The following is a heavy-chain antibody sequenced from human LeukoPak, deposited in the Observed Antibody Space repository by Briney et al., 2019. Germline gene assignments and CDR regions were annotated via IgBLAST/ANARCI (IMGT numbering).Heavy chain of an antibody. Sequence: DPSETLSLTCTVSGGSISSYYWSWLRQPPGKGLEWIGYIYYSGSTNYNPSLKSRVTISVDTSKNQFSLKLSSVTAADTAVYYCASLGFGELPATKYGMDVWGQGTTVTVSS. J-gene: IGHJ6*02. CDR2: IYYSGST. V-gene: IGHV4-59*01. CDR3: ASLGFGELPATKYGMDV. D-gene: IGHD3-10*01. CDR1: GGSISSYY.